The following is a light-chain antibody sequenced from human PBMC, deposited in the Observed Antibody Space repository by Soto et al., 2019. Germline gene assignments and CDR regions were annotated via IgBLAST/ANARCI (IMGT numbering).Light chain of an antibody. V-gene: IGLV1-44*01. J-gene: IGLJ2*01. CDR3: AAWDYSLSGLV. CDR2: SNN. CDR1: SSNIGSNT. Sequence: QSVLTQPPSASGTPGQRVTISCSGSSSNIGSNTVNWYQQLPGTAPKLLIYSNNQRPSGVPDRFSGSKSGTSASLAISGLQSEDEADYYCAAWDYSLSGLVFGGGTKVTVL.